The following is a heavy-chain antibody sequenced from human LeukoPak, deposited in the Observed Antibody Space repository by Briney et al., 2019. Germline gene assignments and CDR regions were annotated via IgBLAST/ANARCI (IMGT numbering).Heavy chain of an antibody. CDR3: ARDSGRGGIVGAPSGN. CDR2: IYSAGTT. D-gene: IGHD1-26*01. CDR1: GFTVSSNY. Sequence: GGSLRLSCAASGFTVSSNYMSWVRQAPGKGLEWVSVIYSAGTTYYADSVKGRFTISRDNSKNTLYLQMNSLRAEDTAVYYCARDSGRGGIVGAPSGNWGQGTLVTVSS. J-gene: IGHJ4*02. V-gene: IGHV3-66*01.